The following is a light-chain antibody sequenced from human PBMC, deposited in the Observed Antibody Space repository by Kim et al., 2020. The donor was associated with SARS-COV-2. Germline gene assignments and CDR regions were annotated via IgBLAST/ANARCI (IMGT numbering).Light chain of an antibody. CDR2: YDR. V-gene: IGLV3-21*04. CDR3: QVWDSSSDHRV. CDR1: NIGGKS. J-gene: IGLJ3*02. Sequence: APGETTRITCGGNNIGGKSVPWYQQKPGQAPVLVIPYDRDRPSGIPERFSGSNSGNTATLTISRVEAGDEADYYCQVWDSSSDHRVFGGGTQLTVL.